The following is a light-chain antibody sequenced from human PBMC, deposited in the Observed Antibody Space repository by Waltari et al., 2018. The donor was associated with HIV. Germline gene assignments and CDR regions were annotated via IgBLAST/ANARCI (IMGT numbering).Light chain of an antibody. J-gene: IGLJ2*01. CDR1: SLSRYY. CDR2: GEN. Sequence: SSELTQDPAVSVALGQTIRITCQGDSLSRYYESWYQLKPGQAPVLVIYGENNRPSGIPDRFSGSSSGNTASLTITGAQAEDEADYYCNSRDSSGSPVLLGGGTTLTVL. CDR3: NSRDSSGSPVL. V-gene: IGLV3-19*01.